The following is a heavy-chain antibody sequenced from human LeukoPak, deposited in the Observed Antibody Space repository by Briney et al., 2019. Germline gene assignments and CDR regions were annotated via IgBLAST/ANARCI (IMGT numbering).Heavy chain of an antibody. CDR1: GFTFDDYA. D-gene: IGHD2-21*02. Sequence: GGSLRLSCAASGFTFDDYAMHWVRQPPGKGLEWVSLISGDGSDTYYADSVKGRFTISRDNSKNSLYLQVNSLRTGDTALYYCAKDISNCGGGCYYFDYWGQGTLVTVSS. V-gene: IGHV3-43*02. J-gene: IGHJ4*02. CDR3: AKDISNCGGGCYYFDY. CDR2: ISGDGSDT.